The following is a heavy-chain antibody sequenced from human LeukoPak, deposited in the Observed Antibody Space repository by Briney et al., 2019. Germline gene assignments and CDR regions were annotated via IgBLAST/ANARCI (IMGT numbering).Heavy chain of an antibody. V-gene: IGHV3-7*01. Sequence: GGSLRLSCVASGFTFSTYWMSWVRQTPEKGLEFVANIKQDGSVKNYMDSLKGRSTISRDNAGGSLYLEINSLRADDTAVYYCARDPESSAFDLWGQGALVTVSS. J-gene: IGHJ4*02. CDR2: IKQDGSVK. CDR3: ARDPESSAFDL. CDR1: GFTFSTYW.